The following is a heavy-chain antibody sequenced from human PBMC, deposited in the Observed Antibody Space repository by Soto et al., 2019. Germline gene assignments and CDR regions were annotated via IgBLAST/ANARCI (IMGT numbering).Heavy chain of an antibody. CDR2: IIPIFGTA. CDR1: GGTFSRHA. D-gene: IGHD3-22*01. CDR3: ARGWGYDSNDYYYAY. V-gene: IGHV1-69*01. Sequence: QVQLVQSGAEVRKPGSSVKVSCKSSGGTFSRHAISWVRQAPGQGLEWMGGIIPIFGTANHAQKFQGRGTIIADESTSNVYMELSSLRSEDTAMYYCARGWGYDSNDYYYAYWGQGTLVIVSS. J-gene: IGHJ4*02.